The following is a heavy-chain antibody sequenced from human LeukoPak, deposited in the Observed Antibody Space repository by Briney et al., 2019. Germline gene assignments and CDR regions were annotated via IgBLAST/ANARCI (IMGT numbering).Heavy chain of an antibody. D-gene: IGHD6-19*01. CDR2: ISAYNGNT. V-gene: IGHV1-18*01. Sequence: ASVKVSCKASGYTFTSYAMHWVRQAPGQGLEWMGWISAYNGNTNYAQKLQGRVTMTTDTSTSTAYMELRSLRSDDTAVYYCASDEAGWFDPWGQGTLVTVSS. CDR3: ASDEAGWFDP. CDR1: GYTFTSYA. J-gene: IGHJ5*02.